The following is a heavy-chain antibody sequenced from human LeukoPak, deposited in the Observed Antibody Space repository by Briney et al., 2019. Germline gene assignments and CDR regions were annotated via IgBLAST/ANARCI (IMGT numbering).Heavy chain of an antibody. Sequence: GGSLRLSCAASGFTVTTNYMSWVRQAPGKGLEWVSVIYSGGSTYYADSVKGRFTISRHNSKNTLYLRMDSLRDEDTAVYYCARGDFWSGYYTGLYWGQGTLVTVSS. V-gene: IGHV3-53*04. CDR2: IYSGGST. D-gene: IGHD3-3*01. J-gene: IGHJ4*02. CDR1: GFTVTTNY. CDR3: ARGDFWSGYYTGLY.